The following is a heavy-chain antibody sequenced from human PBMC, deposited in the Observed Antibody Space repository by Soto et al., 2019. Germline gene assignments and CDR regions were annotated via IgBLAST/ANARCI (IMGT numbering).Heavy chain of an antibody. Sequence: GGSLRLSCAASGFTFSSYAMHWVRQAPGTGLEWVAVISYEGSDKYYADSVKGRFTISRDNSKNTLYLQMNSLRAEDTAVYYCARDLADYDSSGYYYGLFDYWGQGTLVTVSS. CDR2: ISYEGSDK. D-gene: IGHD3-22*01. J-gene: IGHJ4*02. V-gene: IGHV3-30-3*01. CDR1: GFTFSSYA. CDR3: ARDLADYDSSGYYYGLFDY.